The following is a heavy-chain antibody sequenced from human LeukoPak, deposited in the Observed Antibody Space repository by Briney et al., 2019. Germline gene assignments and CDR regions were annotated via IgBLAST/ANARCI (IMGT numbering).Heavy chain of an antibody. V-gene: IGHV3-23*01. Sequence: PGVSLRLFCAASGLTFSNYAMRWARGARGKGREWVSSITGNSLNTYQADFIKGRFTISRDDSKNTLYLHLSSLRVEDTAVYYCAKLQDFYDNSDYSYFDNWGQGTLVTVSS. J-gene: IGHJ4*02. CDR3: AKLQDFYDNSDYSYFDN. D-gene: IGHD3-22*01. CDR1: GLTFSNYA. CDR2: ITGNSLNT.